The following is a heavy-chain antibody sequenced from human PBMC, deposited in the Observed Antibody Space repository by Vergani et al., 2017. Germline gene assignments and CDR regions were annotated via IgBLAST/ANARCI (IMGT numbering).Heavy chain of an antibody. V-gene: IGHV4-59*01. J-gene: IGHJ4*02. CDR3: ARGGTYYLDY. CDR1: GDSISSDY. D-gene: IGHD1-26*01. CDR2: IYYSGST. Sequence: QVQLQESGPGQVKHSETLSLTCNDSGDSISSDYWSWIRQPPGKALEWIGYIYYSGSTNYNHSLQRRVTMSVDTSKNQFSLKLSSVTAADTAVYYCARGGTYYLDYWGQGTLVTVSS.